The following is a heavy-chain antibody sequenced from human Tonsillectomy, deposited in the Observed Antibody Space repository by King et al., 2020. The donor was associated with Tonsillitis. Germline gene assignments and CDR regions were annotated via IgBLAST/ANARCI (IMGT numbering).Heavy chain of an antibody. V-gene: IGHV3-53*04. CDR3: ARDGGTDYYYGMDV. Sequence: QLVESGGGLVQPGGSLRLSCAASGFTVSSNYMSWVRQAPGKGLEWVSVIYSGGSTYYADSVKGRFTISRHNSKNTLYLQMNSLRAEDTAVYYCARDGGTDYYYGMDVWGQGTTVTVSS. CDR1: GFTVSSNY. CDR2: IYSGGST. D-gene: IGHD2-15*01. J-gene: IGHJ6*02.